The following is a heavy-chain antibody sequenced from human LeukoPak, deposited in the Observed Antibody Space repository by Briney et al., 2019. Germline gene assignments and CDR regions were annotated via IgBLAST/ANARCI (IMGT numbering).Heavy chain of an antibody. J-gene: IGHJ4*02. CDR3: ARDRGPLGGFDS. Sequence: SETLSLTCTVSGGSIVGDYWSWIRQPPGKGLEWIAYIYYSGSTNYNPSLKSRVTISVDTSKNQFSLRLSSVTAADTAVYYCARDRGPLGGFDSWGQGTLVTVSS. V-gene: IGHV4-59*01. CDR1: GGSIVGDY. D-gene: IGHD3-16*01. CDR2: IYYSGST.